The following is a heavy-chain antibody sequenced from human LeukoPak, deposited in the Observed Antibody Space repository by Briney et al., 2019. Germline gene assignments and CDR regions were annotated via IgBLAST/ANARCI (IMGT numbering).Heavy chain of an antibody. CDR1: GGSFSGYY. D-gene: IGHD3-22*01. V-gene: IGHV4-34*01. J-gene: IGHJ3*02. Sequence: PSETLSLTCAVYGGSFSGYYWSWIRQPPGKGLEWIGSIYHSGSTYYNPSLKSRVTISVDTSKNQFSLKLSSVTAADTAVYYCARDHDSSGYYYAWFDAFDIWGQGTMVTVSS. CDR3: ARDHDSSGYYYAWFDAFDI. CDR2: IYHSGST.